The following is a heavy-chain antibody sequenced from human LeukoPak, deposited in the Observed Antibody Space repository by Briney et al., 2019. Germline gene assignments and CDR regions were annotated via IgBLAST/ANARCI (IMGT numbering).Heavy chain of an antibody. D-gene: IGHD6-6*01. CDR1: GGSFRRYH. CDR3: ARERPLVKGYSSSVGYYMDV. CDR2: IYYSGCT. J-gene: IGHJ6*03. V-gene: IGHV4-59*01. Sequence: NASEPLSLPCTVSGGSFRRYHWRWIRQPPGKGLEWIGYIYYSGCTIFHPSLKSRVTISVDTSKNQFSLKLSSVTAADTAVYYCARERPLVKGYSSSVGYYMDVWGKGTTVTVSS.